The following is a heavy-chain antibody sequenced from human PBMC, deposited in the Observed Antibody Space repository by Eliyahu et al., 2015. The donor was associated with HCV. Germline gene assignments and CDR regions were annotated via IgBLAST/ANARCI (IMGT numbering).Heavy chain of an antibody. D-gene: IGHD4-17*01. J-gene: IGHJ4*02. CDR3: AKETTLDY. V-gene: IGHV3-23*01. CDR1: GFTFSTYA. CDR2: ISDSGDST. Sequence: EVQLLESGGGLVQSGGSLRLSCAASGFTFSTYAMSWVRQAPGKGLEWVPRISDSGDSTHYADSVKGRFTISRDNSKNTLYLQMNSLRAEDTALYYCAKETTLDYWGQGTLVTVSS.